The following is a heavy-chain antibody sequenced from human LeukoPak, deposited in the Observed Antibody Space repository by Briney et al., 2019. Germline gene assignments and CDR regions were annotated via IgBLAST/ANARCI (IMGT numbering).Heavy chain of an antibody. CDR2: INLNSGGT. Sequence: ASVKVSCKASGYTFTGYYMHWVRQAPGQGLEWMAWINLNSGGTYYAQNFHDRITMTRDTSISTAYMELSRLRSDDTAIYYCARANALYCSSTSCLFDYWGQGTLVTVSS. D-gene: IGHD2-2*01. J-gene: IGHJ4*02. CDR3: ARANALYCSSTSCLFDY. V-gene: IGHV1-2*02. CDR1: GYTFTGYY.